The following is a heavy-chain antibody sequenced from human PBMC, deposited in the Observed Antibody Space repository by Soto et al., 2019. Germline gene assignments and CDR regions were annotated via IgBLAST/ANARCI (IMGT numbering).Heavy chain of an antibody. V-gene: IGHV1-2*04. J-gene: IGHJ3*02. CDR1: GYTFTVYY. CDR2: INPNSGGT. D-gene: IGHD6-13*01. CDR3: AFVYSSSHDAFDI. Sequence: ASVKVSCKASGYTFTVYYMHWVRQAPGQGLEWMGWINPNSGGTNYAQKFQGWVTMTRDTSISTAYMELSRLRSDDTAVYYCAFVYSSSHDAFDIWGQGTMVTVSS.